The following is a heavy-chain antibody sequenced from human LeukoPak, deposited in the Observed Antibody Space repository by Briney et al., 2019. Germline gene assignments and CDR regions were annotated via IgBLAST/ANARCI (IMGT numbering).Heavy chain of an antibody. CDR1: GFTVSSNY. CDR2: TYSGGST. Sequence: GGSLRLSCAASGFTVSSNYMSCVRQAPGKGLEWDSVTYSGGSTYYADYVKGRFTISSDNSKNTLYLQMNSLRAEDTAVYYCARGPPGYYYCYYMDVWGKGTTVTVSS. J-gene: IGHJ6*03. V-gene: IGHV3-66*02. CDR3: ARGPPGYYYCYYMDV.